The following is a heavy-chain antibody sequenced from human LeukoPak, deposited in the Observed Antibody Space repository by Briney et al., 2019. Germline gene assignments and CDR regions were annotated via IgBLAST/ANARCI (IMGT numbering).Heavy chain of an antibody. D-gene: IGHD6-19*01. CDR3: ANCSSGWYWFDY. J-gene: IGHJ4*02. CDR1: GGSISSYY. Sequence: SETLSLTCTVSGGSISSYYWSWIRQPPGKGLEWIGYIYYSGSTNYNPSLKSRVTISVDTSKNQFSLKLSSVTAADTAVYYCANCSSGWYWFDYWGQGTLVTVSS. CDR2: IYYSGST. V-gene: IGHV4-59*12.